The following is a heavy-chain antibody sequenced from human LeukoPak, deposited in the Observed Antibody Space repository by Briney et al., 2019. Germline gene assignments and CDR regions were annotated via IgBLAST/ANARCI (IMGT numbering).Heavy chain of an antibody. V-gene: IGHV3-23*01. CDR1: GFTFSNYA. CDR2: ISGTGGST. Sequence: GGSLRLSCAATGFTFSNYAMSWVRQAPGKGLEWVSSISGTGGSTYYADSVKGRFTISRDNSNNTLFLQMNSLRAEDTAVYYCAKVRTGHYFDYWGQGTLVTVSS. CDR3: AKVRTGHYFDY. D-gene: IGHD1-1*01. J-gene: IGHJ4*02.